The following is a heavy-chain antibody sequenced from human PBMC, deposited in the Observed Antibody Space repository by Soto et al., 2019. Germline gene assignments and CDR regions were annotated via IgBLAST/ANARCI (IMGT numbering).Heavy chain of an antibody. CDR3: ARARWYDAFNV. J-gene: IGHJ3*01. CDR1: GFSVSSGNY. Sequence: SETLYLTCAVSGFSVSSGNYWGWIRKHPGKGLEWIGSVYHGGNTYYNPSLRSRVSISIDLSRNQFSLKLTSVTAADTAAYYCARARWYDAFNVWGQGTVVTVSS. CDR2: VYHGGNT. V-gene: IGHV4-38-2*01. D-gene: IGHD2-15*01.